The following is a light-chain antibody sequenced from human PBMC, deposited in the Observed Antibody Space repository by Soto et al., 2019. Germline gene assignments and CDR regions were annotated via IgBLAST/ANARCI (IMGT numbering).Light chain of an antibody. CDR2: AAS. CDR3: QQSYTTPLS. J-gene: IGKJ4*01. CDR1: QSITTY. Sequence: DIQMTQSPSSLSASVGDRVTITCRASQSITTYLNWFQQQPGKAPKLLIYAASSLQSGVPSRFTGSGFGTDFTLAIRSLQHGDFATYYCQQSYTTPLSFGGGTKVEIK. V-gene: IGKV1-39*01.